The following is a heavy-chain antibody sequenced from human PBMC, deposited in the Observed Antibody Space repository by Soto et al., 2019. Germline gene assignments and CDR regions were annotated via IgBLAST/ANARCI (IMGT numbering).Heavy chain of an antibody. J-gene: IGHJ4*02. CDR2: ISGSGGST. CDR1: GFTFSNYA. D-gene: IGHD3-9*01. V-gene: IGHV3-23*01. Sequence: GGSLRLSCAASGFTFSNYAISWVRQAPGKGLERVSVISGSGGSTYYADSVKGRFTISRDNSKNTLYLQMNSLRAEDTAVYYCTFIPPVLRYFDCSPPVWGQGTLVTVSS. CDR3: TFIPPVLRYFDCSPPV.